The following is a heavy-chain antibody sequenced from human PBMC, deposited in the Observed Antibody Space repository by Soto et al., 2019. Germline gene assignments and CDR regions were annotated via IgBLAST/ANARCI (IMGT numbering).Heavy chain of an antibody. CDR3: ARGGTPIDC. D-gene: IGHD3-16*01. J-gene: IGHJ4*02. Sequence: QVQLVQSGAEVKKPGASVKVSCKASGYTFTNFGISWVRQAPGQGLEWMGWISAYNGNTHSAQKFQGRVTMTTDTSPSTAYMEVRSMRFDDPAVYYCARGGTPIDCWGQGPLVTVSS. V-gene: IGHV1-18*01. CDR1: GYTFTNFG. CDR2: ISAYNGNT.